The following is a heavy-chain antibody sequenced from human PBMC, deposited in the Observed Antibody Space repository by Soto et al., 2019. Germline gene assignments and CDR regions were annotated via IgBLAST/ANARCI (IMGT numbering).Heavy chain of an antibody. J-gene: IGHJ4*02. Sequence: ASVKVSCKASGYTFSRYSMHWVRQAPGQRLEWMGWINAGNGNTKYSQKFQGRVTITRDTSASTAYMELSSLRSEDTAVYYCARERGDNWGQGTLVTVSS. CDR2: INAGNGNT. CDR1: GYTFSRYS. CDR3: ARERGDN. V-gene: IGHV1-3*01.